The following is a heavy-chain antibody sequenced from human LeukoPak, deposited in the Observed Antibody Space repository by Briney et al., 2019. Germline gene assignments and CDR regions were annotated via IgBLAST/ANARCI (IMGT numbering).Heavy chain of an antibody. J-gene: IGHJ6*03. CDR3: TRLKYYYGSGSYYNVTPHYYYTDV. CDR1: GFTFSGSA. CDR2: IRSKANSYAT. D-gene: IGHD3-10*01. Sequence: GGSLRLSCAASGFTFSGSAMHWVRQASGKGLEWVVRIRSKANSYATAYAASVKGRFTISRDDSKNTAYLQMNSLKTEDTAVYYCTRLKYYYGSGSYYNVTPHYYYTDVWGKGTTVTVSS. V-gene: IGHV3-73*01.